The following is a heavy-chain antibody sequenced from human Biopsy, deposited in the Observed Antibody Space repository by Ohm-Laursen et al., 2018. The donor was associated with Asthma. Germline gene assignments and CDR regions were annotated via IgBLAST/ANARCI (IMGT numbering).Heavy chain of an antibody. CDR3: ARTFHFWSPYLAEHYQL. J-gene: IGHJ1*01. CDR2: ISFDGSNE. V-gene: IGHV3-30*03. D-gene: IGHD3-3*02. CDR1: GFSFSNFG. Sequence: SLRLSCAASGFSFSNFGMHWVRQAPGKRLEWVAVISFDGSNEDYADSAKGRFTISRDNAKNSLYLQMNSLRAEDTAVYYCARTFHFWSPYLAEHYQLWGQGTLVTVSS.